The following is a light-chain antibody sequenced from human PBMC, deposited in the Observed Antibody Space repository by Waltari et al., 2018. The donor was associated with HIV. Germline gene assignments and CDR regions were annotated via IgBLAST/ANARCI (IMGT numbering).Light chain of an antibody. Sequence: QSVLTQPPSASGTPGQRVTISCSGSSSNTGSHYVHWYQQLPGTAPKLLIYRNNQRPAGVPDRFSGSKSGTSASLAISGLRSEDEADYYCAAWDDSLSVVVFGGGTKLTVL. CDR3: AAWDDSLSVVV. CDR2: RNN. CDR1: SSNTGSHY. J-gene: IGLJ2*01. V-gene: IGLV1-47*01.